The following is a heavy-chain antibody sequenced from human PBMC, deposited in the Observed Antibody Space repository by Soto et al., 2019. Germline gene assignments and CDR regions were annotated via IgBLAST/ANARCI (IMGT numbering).Heavy chain of an antibody. V-gene: IGHV3-21*01. Sequence: VQLVESGGGLVKPGGSLRLSCAASGFTFSSYSMNWVRQAPGKGLEWVSSISSSSSYIYYADSVKGRFTISRDNAKNSLYPQMNSLRAEDTAVYYCARGHIVVVTAIPSYYYGMDVWGQGTTVTVSS. J-gene: IGHJ6*02. CDR3: ARGHIVVVTAIPSYYYGMDV. CDR2: ISSSSSYI. CDR1: GFTFSSYS. D-gene: IGHD2-21*02.